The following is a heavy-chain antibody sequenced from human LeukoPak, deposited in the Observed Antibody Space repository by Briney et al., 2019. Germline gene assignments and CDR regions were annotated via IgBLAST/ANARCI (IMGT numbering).Heavy chain of an antibody. D-gene: IGHD3-22*01. CDR3: ARAQFAYYYDSSGEGAFDY. CDR2: ISYDGSNK. J-gene: IGHJ4*02. CDR1: GFTFSSYW. Sequence: GGSLRLSCAASGFTFSSYWMHWVRQAPGKGLVWVAVISYDGSNKYYADSVKGRFTISRDNSKNTLYLQMNSLRAEDTAVHYCARAQFAYYYDSSGEGAFDYWGQGTLVTVSS. V-gene: IGHV3-30-3*01.